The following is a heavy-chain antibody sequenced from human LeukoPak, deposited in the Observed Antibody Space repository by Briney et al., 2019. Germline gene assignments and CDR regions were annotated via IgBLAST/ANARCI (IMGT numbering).Heavy chain of an antibody. CDR3: ARDLVVYDFWSGYYQNGYFDY. D-gene: IGHD3-3*01. CDR2: IIPIFGTA. Sequence: SVNVSCKASGGTFSSYAISWVRQAPGQGLEWMGGIIPIFGTANYAQKFQGRVTITADESTSTAYKELSSLRSEDTAVYYCARDLVVYDFWSGYYQNGYFDYWGQGTLVTVSS. CDR1: GGTFSSYA. V-gene: IGHV1-69*13. J-gene: IGHJ4*02.